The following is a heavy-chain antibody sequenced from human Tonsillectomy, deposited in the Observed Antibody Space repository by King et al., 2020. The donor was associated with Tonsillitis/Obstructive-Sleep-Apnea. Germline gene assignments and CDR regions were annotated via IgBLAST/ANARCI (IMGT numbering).Heavy chain of an antibody. J-gene: IGHJ3*02. V-gene: IGHV3-23*04. D-gene: IGHD1-26*01. Sequence: VQLVESGGGLVQPGGSLRLSCAASGFTFSSYAMTWVRQAPGKGLQWVSAISGSGDSTYYTDSVKGRFTISRDNSKNTLYLQMNSLRAEDTAVYSCAKHTLPRGSGSLIPDAFDIWGHGTMVTVSS. CDR3: AKHTLPRGSGSLIPDAFDI. CDR1: GFTFSSYA. CDR2: ISGSGDST.